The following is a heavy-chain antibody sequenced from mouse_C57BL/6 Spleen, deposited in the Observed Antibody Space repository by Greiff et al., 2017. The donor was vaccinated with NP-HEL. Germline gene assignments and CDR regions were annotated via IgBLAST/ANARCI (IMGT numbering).Heavy chain of an antibody. CDR1: GYTFTSYW. Sequence: QVQLQQPGAELVRPGTSVKLSCKASGYTFTSYWMHWVKQRPGQGLEWIGVIDPSDSYTNYNQKFKGKATLTVDTSSSTAYMQLSSLTSEDSAVYYCARSYYYGSSSYAMDYWGQGTSVTVSS. V-gene: IGHV1-59*01. CDR2: IDPSDSYT. CDR3: ARSYYYGSSSYAMDY. J-gene: IGHJ4*01. D-gene: IGHD1-1*01.